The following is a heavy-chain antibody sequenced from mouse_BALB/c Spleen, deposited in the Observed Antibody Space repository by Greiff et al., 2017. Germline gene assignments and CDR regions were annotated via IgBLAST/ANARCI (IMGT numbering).Heavy chain of an antibody. CDR3: ARAVRAYYGSRNAMDY. Sequence: DVMLVESGGGLVQPGGSRKLSCAASGFTFSSFGMHWVRQAPEKGLEWVAYISSGSSTIYYADTVKGRFTISRDNPKNTLFLQMTSLRSEDTAMYYGARAVRAYYGSRNAMDYWGQGTSVTVSS. V-gene: IGHV5-17*02. CDR1: GFTFSSFG. D-gene: IGHD1-1*01. J-gene: IGHJ4*01. CDR2: ISSGSSTI.